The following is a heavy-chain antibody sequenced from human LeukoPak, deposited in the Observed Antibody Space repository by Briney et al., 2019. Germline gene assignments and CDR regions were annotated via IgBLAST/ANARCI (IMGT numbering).Heavy chain of an antibody. J-gene: IGHJ3*02. CDR2: SDPEDGET. D-gene: IGHD3-3*01. V-gene: IGHV1-24*01. CDR1: GYTLTELS. CDR3: ATPAVGVVITHDAFDI. Sequence: ASVKVSCKVSGYTLTELSMHWVRQAPGKGLEWMGGSDPEDGETIYAQKFQGRVTMTEDTSTDTAYMELSSLRSEDTAVYYCATPAVGVVITHDAFDIWGQGTMVTVSS.